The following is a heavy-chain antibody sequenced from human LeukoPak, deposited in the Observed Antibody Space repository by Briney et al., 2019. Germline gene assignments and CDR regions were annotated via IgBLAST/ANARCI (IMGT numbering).Heavy chain of an antibody. D-gene: IGHD6-13*01. J-gene: IGHJ4*02. V-gene: IGHV3-21*01. CDR3: ASDLTIAAAGYDY. CDR2: ICSCSSDI. CDR1: GVTFSSYS. Sequence: PGGSLRLSCAASGVTFSSYSKNWGRHAPGKGLEWVSSICSCSSDIYYADPAKGRFTISRDNTKTSLYLQMNSLRAEDTAVYYCASDLTIAAAGYDYWGQGTLVTVSS.